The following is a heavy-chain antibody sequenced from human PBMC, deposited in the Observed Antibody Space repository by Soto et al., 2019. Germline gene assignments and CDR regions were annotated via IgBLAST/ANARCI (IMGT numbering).Heavy chain of an antibody. CDR2: MNPNSVNT. J-gene: IGHJ2*01. CDR3: ARGREWLRWERYFDL. Sequence: QVQLVQSGAEVKKPGASVKVSCKASGYTFTSYDINWVRQATGQGLEWMGWMNPNSVNTGYAQKFEGRVTMTRNTSISTAYMALSSLRSEDTAVYYCARGREWLRWERYFDLWCRGTLVTDTS. D-gene: IGHD5-12*01. V-gene: IGHV1-8*01. CDR1: GYTFTSYD.